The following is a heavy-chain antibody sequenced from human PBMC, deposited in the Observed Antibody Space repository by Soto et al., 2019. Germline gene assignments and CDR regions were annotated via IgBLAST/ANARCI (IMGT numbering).Heavy chain of an antibody. CDR2: INPSGDST. J-gene: IGHJ3*02. Sequence: ASVKVSCKASGDTFTNYYMHWVRQAPGQRLEWMGMINPSGDSTTYAEKFQGRVTVTRDTSTSTVYMELSSLRSEDTAVYYCAGAPLVLRYFDWSYDPFDIWGQGT. D-gene: IGHD3-9*01. V-gene: IGHV1-46*01. CDR1: GDTFTNYY. CDR3: AGAPLVLRYFDWSYDPFDI.